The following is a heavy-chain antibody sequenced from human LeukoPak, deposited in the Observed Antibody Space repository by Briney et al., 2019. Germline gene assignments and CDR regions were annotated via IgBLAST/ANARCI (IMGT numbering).Heavy chain of an antibody. D-gene: IGHD3-22*01. CDR3: ARDPKDDTSGYYYFDY. V-gene: IGHV1-46*01. Sequence: ASVKVSCKASGYTFTKYYIHWVRQAPGQGLEWMGLINTRGGSTIYSQKFQGRVAMTRDMSTSTVYMELSSLISEDTALYYCARDPKDDTSGYYYFDYWGQGTMVTVSS. CDR2: INTRGGST. CDR1: GYTFTKYY. J-gene: IGHJ4*02.